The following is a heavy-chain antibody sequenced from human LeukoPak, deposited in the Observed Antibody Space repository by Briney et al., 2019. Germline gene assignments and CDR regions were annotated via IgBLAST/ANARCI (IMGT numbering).Heavy chain of an antibody. J-gene: IGHJ4*02. D-gene: IGHD2-2*02. CDR1: GYTFTGYH. V-gene: IGHV1-69*04. CDR3: AKDRKYCGSSGCYNSFDY. Sequence: GASVKVSCKASGYTFTGYHMHWVRQAPGQGLEWMGRIIASLDITNYAQKFQGRVSITADKSTSTAYMELTSLRSDDTAVYYCAKDRKYCGSSGCYNSFDYWGQGTLVTVSS. CDR2: IIASLDIT.